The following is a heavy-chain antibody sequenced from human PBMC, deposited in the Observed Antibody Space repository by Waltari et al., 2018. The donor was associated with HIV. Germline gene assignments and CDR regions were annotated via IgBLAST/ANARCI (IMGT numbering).Heavy chain of an antibody. V-gene: IGHV3-30*19. CDR2: LYYDGTTT. J-gene: IGHJ3*02. CDR1: GFSLSGYG. CDR3: ARGGTSQAFDM. D-gene: IGHD2-2*01. Sequence: HVQLVESGGAVVQPGRSLRLSCRVSGFSLSGYGMHWVRQAPGKGPEWVAVLYYDGTTTYYADSVKGRFTTSRDNARNTVFLQMDSLRGDDTAVYFCARGGTSQAFDMWGRGTMVTVSS.